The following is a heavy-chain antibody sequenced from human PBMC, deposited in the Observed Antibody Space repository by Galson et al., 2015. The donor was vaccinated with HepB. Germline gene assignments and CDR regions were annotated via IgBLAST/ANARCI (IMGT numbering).Heavy chain of an antibody. Sequence: SLRLSCAASGFTFDKYAMSWVRQAPGKGLEWVSAIGGTGDNTYYADSVKGRFTISRDNSENTLYQQMNSLRVEDTAIYYCTKDIRDLPYTAVVGSYYYYIDVWGKGTTVTVSS. CDR1: GFTFDKYA. V-gene: IGHV3-23*01. CDR3: TKDIRDLPYTAVVGSYYYYIDV. CDR2: IGGTGDNT. D-gene: IGHD6-19*01. J-gene: IGHJ6*03.